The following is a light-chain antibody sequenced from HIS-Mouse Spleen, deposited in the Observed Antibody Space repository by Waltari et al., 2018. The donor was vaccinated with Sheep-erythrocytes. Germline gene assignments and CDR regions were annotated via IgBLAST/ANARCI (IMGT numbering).Light chain of an antibody. CDR1: SSDVGGYNY. J-gene: IGLJ2*01. CDR2: EVS. V-gene: IGLV2-14*01. Sequence: QSALTQPASVSGSPGPSITISCTGTSSDVGGYNYVPWYQQHPGKAPKLKIYEVSNRPSGVSNRLSGSRSGNTASLTISGLQAEDEADYYCSSYTSSSTQVFGGGTKLTVL. CDR3: SSYTSSSTQV.